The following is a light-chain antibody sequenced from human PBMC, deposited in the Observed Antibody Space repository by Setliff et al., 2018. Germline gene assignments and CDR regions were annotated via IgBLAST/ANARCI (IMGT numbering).Light chain of an antibody. V-gene: IGLV2-14*03. J-gene: IGLJ1*01. CDR1: GSDVGGYDY. CDR2: DVS. Sequence: QSALTQPASVSGSPGQTIILSCTGTGSDVGGYDYISWYQQHPGKVPQLIIYDVSIRPSGVSDRFSAHKSGNTASLSISGLQIEDEGYYYCASYTSITTGVFGTGTKGTVL. CDR3: ASYTSITTGV.